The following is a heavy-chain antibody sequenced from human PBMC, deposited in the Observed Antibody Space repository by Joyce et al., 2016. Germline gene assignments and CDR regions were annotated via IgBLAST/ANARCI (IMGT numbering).Heavy chain of an antibody. V-gene: IGHV4-34*02. D-gene: IGHD2-15*01. CDR1: DWSFSAYY. J-gene: IGHJ4*02. CDR3: ARGDVVGRRVIEGITRYSFDY. CDR2: ISQSGGT. Sequence: QVRLQQWGAGLLKPSETLSLTSAVYDWSFSAYYWTWLRQTQGKGLEWIGEISQSGGTTYAGNKPSRESRVTMSGDTSENPSFLNMNSVTAADTAVYYCARGDVVGRRVIEGITRYSFDYWGQGTLVTVSP.